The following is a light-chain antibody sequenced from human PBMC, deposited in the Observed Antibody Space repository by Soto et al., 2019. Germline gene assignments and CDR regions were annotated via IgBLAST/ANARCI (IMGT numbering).Light chain of an antibody. CDR1: QSISSY. CDR3: QQSYSTPPWT. CDR2: AAS. V-gene: IGKV1-39*01. J-gene: IGKJ1*01. Sequence: DIQMTQSPSSLSASVGDRVTITCRASQSISSYINWYQHKPGKAPKLLIYAASSLQSGVPSRFSGNGSGTDFTLTISSLQPEDFATYYCQQSYSTPPWTFGQGTKVEIK.